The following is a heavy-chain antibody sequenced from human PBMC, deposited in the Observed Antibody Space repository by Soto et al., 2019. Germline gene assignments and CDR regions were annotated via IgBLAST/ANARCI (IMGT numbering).Heavy chain of an antibody. Sequence: ASVKVSCKASGYTFTSYDINCVLQSTLQWLEWMGCMNPNSGNTGYAQKFQGRVTMTRNTSISTAYMELSSLRSEDTAVYYCARYDYCSSTSCSPQSYYYYGMDVWGQGTTVTVSS. CDR1: GYTFTSYD. J-gene: IGHJ6*02. CDR3: ARYDYCSSTSCSPQSYYYYGMDV. V-gene: IGHV1-8*01. D-gene: IGHD2-2*01. CDR2: MNPNSGNT.